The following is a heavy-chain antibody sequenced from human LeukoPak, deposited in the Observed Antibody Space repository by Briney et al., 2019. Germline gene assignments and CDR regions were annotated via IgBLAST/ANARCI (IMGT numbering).Heavy chain of an antibody. CDR2: ISYDGSNK. J-gene: IGHJ4*02. V-gene: IGHV3-30-3*01. CDR1: GFTFSSYA. D-gene: IGHD3-10*01. Sequence: GRSLRLSCAASGFTFSSYAMHWVRQAPGKGLEWVAVISYDGSNKYYADSVKGRFTISRDNSKNTLYLQLNSLRAEDTAVYYCARVYGSGSYYRSPVDYWGQGTLVTVSS. CDR3: ARVYGSGSYYRSPVDY.